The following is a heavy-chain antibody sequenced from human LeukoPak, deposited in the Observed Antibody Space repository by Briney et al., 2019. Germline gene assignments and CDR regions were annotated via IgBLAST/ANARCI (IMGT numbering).Heavy chain of an antibody. D-gene: IGHD3-10*01. CDR1: GGSFSGYY. J-gene: IGHJ4*02. CDR2: INHSGST. CDR3: ARGRIKVRGVITHRGYYFDY. Sequence: SETLSHTCAVYGGSFSGYYWSWIRQPPGKGLEWIGEINHSGSTNYNPSLKSRVTISVDTSKNQFSLKLSSVTAADTAVYYCARGRIKVRGVITHRGYYFDYWGQGTLVTVSS. V-gene: IGHV4-34*01.